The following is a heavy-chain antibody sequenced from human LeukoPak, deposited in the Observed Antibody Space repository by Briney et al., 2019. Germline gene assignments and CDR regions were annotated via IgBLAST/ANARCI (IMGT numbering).Heavy chain of an antibody. Sequence: GGSLRLSCAASGFTFSSYAMSWVRQAPGKGLEWVSAISGSGGSTYYADSMKGRFTISRDNSKNTLYLQMNSLRAEDTAVYYCAKDLFGGYSYLGAFDIWGQGTMVTVSS. J-gene: IGHJ3*02. CDR3: AKDLFGGYSYLGAFDI. V-gene: IGHV3-23*01. CDR2: ISGSGGST. D-gene: IGHD5-18*01. CDR1: GFTFSSYA.